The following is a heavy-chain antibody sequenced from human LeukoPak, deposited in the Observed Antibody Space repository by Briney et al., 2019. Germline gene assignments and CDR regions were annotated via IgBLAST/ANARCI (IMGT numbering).Heavy chain of an antibody. CDR3: AKTITGTTDGDY. Sequence: GGSLRPSCAASGFTFSSYGMHWVRQAPGKGLEWVAFIRYDGSNKYYADSVKGRFTISRDNSKNTLYLQMNSLRAEDTAVYYCAKTITGTTDGDYWGQGTLVTVSS. D-gene: IGHD1-7*01. CDR2: IRYDGSNK. J-gene: IGHJ4*02. CDR1: GFTFSSYG. V-gene: IGHV3-30*02.